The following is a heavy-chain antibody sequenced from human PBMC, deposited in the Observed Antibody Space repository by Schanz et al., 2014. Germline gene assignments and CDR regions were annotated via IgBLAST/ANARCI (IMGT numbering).Heavy chain of an antibody. D-gene: IGHD3-10*01. CDR1: GYTFTSDS. V-gene: IGHV1-18*04. CDR2: ISAYTNNT. Sequence: QVQLVQSGAEVKKPGASVKVSCKASGYTFTSDSMHWVRQAPGQGLEWMGWISAYTNNTNYAQKVQGRVTMTTDTSTGTAYMELRSLRSDDTAVYYCARAKRFGDMDVWGQGTTVTVSS. J-gene: IGHJ6*02. CDR3: ARAKRFGDMDV.